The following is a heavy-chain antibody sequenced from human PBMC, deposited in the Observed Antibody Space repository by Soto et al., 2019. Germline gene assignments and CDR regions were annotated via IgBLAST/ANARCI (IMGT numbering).Heavy chain of an antibody. CDR2: IYPGDSDT. CDR1: GYSFTSYW. V-gene: IGHV5-51*01. Sequence: GESLKISCKGSGYSFTSYWIGWVRQMPGKGLEWMGIIYPGDSDTRYSPSFQGQVTISADKSISTAYLQWSSLKASDTAMYYCARHTGAVNMITFGGVIVTPDYWGQGTLVTVSS. J-gene: IGHJ4*02. CDR3: ARHTGAVNMITFGGVIVTPDY. D-gene: IGHD3-16*02.